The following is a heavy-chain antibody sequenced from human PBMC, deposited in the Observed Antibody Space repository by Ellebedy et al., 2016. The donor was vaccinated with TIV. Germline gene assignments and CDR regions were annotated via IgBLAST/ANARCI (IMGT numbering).Heavy chain of an antibody. V-gene: IGHV1-46*01. CDR3: ARDRGAGVGATRFDY. CDR2: INPSGGST. D-gene: IGHD1-26*01. J-gene: IGHJ4*02. Sequence: ASVKVSCXASGYTFTSYYMHWVRQAPGQGLEWMGIINPSGGSTSYAQKFQGRVTITRDTSASTAYMELSSLRSEDTAVYYCARDRGAGVGATRFDYWGQGTLVTVSS. CDR1: GYTFTSYY.